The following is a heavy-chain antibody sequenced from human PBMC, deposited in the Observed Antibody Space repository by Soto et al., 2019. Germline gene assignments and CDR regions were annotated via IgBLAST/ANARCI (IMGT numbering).Heavy chain of an antibody. J-gene: IGHJ4*02. D-gene: IGHD3-10*01. CDR2: IYHSGST. CDR3: ARILRGSGSYYSAY. CDR1: GGSISSSNW. Sequence: QVQLQESGPGLVKPSGTLSLTCAVSGGSISSSNWWSWVRQPPGKGLEWIGEIYHSGSTNYNPSLKSRVTLSVGKSKNQFSLKLSSVTAADTAVYYCARILRGSGSYYSAYWGQGTLVTVSS. V-gene: IGHV4-4*02.